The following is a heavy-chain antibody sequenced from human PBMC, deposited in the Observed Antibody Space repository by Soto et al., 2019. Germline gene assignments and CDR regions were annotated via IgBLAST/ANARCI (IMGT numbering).Heavy chain of an antibody. Sequence: QLQLQESGPGLVKPSATLSLTCGVSGVSITSSSYYWGWIRQAPGRGLEWIGTIYYRGSTYYNPSPESRVTKSADTAKNQVSLSLRSVTAADTAVDERASPAGADYTFDDWGKGILGTDSS. CDR3: ASPAGADYTFDD. V-gene: IGHV4-39*01. D-gene: IGHD4-4*01. CDR2: IYYRGST. CDR1: GVSITSSSYY. J-gene: IGHJ4*02.